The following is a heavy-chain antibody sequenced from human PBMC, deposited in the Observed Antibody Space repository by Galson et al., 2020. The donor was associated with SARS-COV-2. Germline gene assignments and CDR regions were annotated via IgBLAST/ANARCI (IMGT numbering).Heavy chain of an antibody. J-gene: IGHJ6*02. V-gene: IGHV3-9*01. Sequence: LKISSAASGFTFDDYAIHWVRPAPGKGLEWVSSISRNSGSIDHADSVKGRITISTDNAKNSLYLQRNSLRAEDKALYSCAKVRQQWLVGGGWYYYYGRDFWGQGTTVIVSS. CDR3: AKVRQQWLVGGGWYYYYGRDF. CDR1: GFTFDDYA. CDR2: ISRNSGSI. D-gene: IGHD6-19*01.